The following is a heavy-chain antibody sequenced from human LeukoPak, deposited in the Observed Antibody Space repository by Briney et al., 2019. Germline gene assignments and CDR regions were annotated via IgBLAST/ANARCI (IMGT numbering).Heavy chain of an antibody. Sequence: PSETLSLTCTVSGGSISSHYWSWIRQPPGKGLEWIGYIYYSGSTNYNPSLKSRVTISVDTSKNQFSLKLSSVTAADTAVYYCARSWAAAAANNWFDPWGQGTLVTVSS. V-gene: IGHV4-59*11. CDR1: GGSISSHY. CDR2: IYYSGST. J-gene: IGHJ5*02. D-gene: IGHD6-13*01. CDR3: ARSWAAAAANNWFDP.